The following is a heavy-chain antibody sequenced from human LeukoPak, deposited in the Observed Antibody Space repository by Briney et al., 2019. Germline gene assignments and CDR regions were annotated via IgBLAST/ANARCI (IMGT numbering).Heavy chain of an antibody. V-gene: IGHV1-18*01. Sequence: GASVEVSWKASAYTCTSYVISWVRVAPGPGLEWRGWISAYNGNTNYAQKLQASVTMTTDTSTSTAYMQLRSLRSDDTAVYYCARGGGKAAAGTHNWFDPWGQGTLVTVSS. CDR1: AYTCTSYV. CDR2: ISAYNGNT. J-gene: IGHJ5*02. D-gene: IGHD6-13*01. CDR3: ARGGGKAAAGTHNWFDP.